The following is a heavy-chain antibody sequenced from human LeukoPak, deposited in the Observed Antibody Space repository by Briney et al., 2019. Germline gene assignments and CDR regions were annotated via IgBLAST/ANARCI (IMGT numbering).Heavy chain of an antibody. V-gene: IGHV4-39*01. D-gene: IGHD6-13*01. J-gene: IGHJ4*02. CDR1: GGSISSSSYY. CDR2: IYYSGST. Sequence: SETLSLTCTVSGGSISSSSYYWGWIRQPPGKGLEWIGSIYYSGSTYYNPSLKSRVTISVDTSKNQFSLKLSSVTAADTAVYYCARPVGSSWLFDYWGQGTLVTVSS. CDR3: ARPVGSSWLFDY.